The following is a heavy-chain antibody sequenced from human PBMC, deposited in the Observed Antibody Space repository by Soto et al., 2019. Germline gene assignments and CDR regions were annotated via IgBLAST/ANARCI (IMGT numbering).Heavy chain of an antibody. CDR2: IGTAGDT. CDR3: ARGQEVGAHFFDS. D-gene: IGHD2-15*01. J-gene: IGHJ4*02. CDR1: GFTFSGFD. V-gene: IGHV3-13*01. Sequence: PAGSLRLSCEASGFTFSGFDMHWVRQPTGKGLEWVSTIGTAGDTYYAVSVKGRFTIFRDNAKNSLSLQMNSLRAGDTAVYFCARGQEVGAHFFDSWGQGTQVTVSS.